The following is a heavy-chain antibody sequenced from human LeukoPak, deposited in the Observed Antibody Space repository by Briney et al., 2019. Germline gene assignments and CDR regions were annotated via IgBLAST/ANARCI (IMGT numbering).Heavy chain of an antibody. CDR3: VGSLAAAGNFDY. CDR1: GGSISSYY. Sequence: PSETLSLTCTVSGGSISSYYWSWIRQPPGKGLEWIGYIYYSGSTNCNPSLKSRVTISVDTSKNQFSLKLSSVTAADTAVYYCVGSLAAAGNFDYWGQGTLVTVSS. CDR2: IYYSGST. V-gene: IGHV4-59*01. J-gene: IGHJ4*02. D-gene: IGHD6-13*01.